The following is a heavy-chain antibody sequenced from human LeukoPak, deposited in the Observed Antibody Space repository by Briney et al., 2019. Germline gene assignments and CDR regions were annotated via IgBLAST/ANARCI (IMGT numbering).Heavy chain of an antibody. Sequence: ASVKVSCKASGYTFTGYYMHWVRQAPGQGLEWMARINPNSGGTNYAQKFQGRVTMTRDTSISTAYMELSRLRSDDTAVYYCARAHGITFGGVIVIPWGYWGQGTLVTVSS. CDR3: ARAHGITFGGVIVIPWGY. J-gene: IGHJ4*02. CDR1: GYTFTGYY. D-gene: IGHD3-16*02. CDR2: INPNSGGT. V-gene: IGHV1-2*02.